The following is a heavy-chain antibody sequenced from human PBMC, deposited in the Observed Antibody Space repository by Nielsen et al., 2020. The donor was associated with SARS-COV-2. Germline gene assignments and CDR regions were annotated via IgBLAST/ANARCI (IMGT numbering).Heavy chain of an antibody. Sequence: GESLKISCAASGFTFSDYYMSWIRQAPGKGLEWVSYISSSSRYTNYAESVKGRFTISRDNAKKSVYLQMNSLRAEDTAVYYCARNNYYASGTYYNSGDYWGQVTLVTISS. D-gene: IGHD3-10*01. V-gene: IGHV3-11*03. J-gene: IGHJ4*02. CDR2: ISSSSRYT. CDR1: GFTFSDYY. CDR3: ARNNYYASGTYYNSGDY.